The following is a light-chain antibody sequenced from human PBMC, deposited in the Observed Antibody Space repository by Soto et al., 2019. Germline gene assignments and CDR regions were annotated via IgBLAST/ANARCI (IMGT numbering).Light chain of an antibody. CDR3: QQRGSWIT. J-gene: IGKJ4*01. CDR2: DAS. Sequence: EIVLTQSPATLSLSPGERATLSCRASQSVSSYLAWYQQKPGQAPRLLIYDASTRATGIPARFSGSGSGTDFTLTITSLEPEDSAVYYCQQRGSWITLGGGTKVEIK. V-gene: IGKV3-11*01. CDR1: QSVSSY.